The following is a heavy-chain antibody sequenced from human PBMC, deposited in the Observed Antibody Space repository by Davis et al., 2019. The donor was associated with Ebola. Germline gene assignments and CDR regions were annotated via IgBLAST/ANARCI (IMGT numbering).Heavy chain of an antibody. D-gene: IGHD5-18*01. CDR3: ARDRVLSYGSLS. CDR2: ISSSGSTI. J-gene: IGHJ4*02. V-gene: IGHV3-11*01. Sequence: LSLTCTVSGFSISSGYYWGWIRQPPGKGLEWVSYISSSGSTIYYADSVKGRFTISRDNAKNSLYLQMNSLRAEDTAVYYCARDRVLSYGSLSWGQGTLVTVSS. CDR1: GFSISSGYY.